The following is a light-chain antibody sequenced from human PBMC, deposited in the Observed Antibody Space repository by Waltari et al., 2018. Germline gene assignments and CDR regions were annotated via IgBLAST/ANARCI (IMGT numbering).Light chain of an antibody. CDR3: CSYAGSYTLV. J-gene: IGLJ2*01. Sequence: QSALTQPRSVSGSPGTSVTISCTGTSSDVGGYNYVAWSQQHPGKSPKLMIYDVSKRPSGVPDRFSGSKSVNTASLTISGLQAEDEADYYCCSYAGSYTLVFGGGTKLTVL. CDR2: DVS. V-gene: IGLV2-11*01. CDR1: SSDVGGYNY.